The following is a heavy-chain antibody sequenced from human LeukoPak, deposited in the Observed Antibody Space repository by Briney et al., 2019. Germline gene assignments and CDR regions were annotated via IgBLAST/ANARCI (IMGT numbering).Heavy chain of an antibody. J-gene: IGHJ1*01. CDR1: GGSFSGYY. CDR3: ARVEECGGDCYSPTTEYFQH. D-gene: IGHD2-21*02. Sequence: SETLSLTCAVYGGSFSGYYWSWIRQPPGKGLEWIGEINHSGSTNYNPSLKSRVTISVDTSKNQFSLKLSSVTAADTAVYYCARVEECGGDCYSPTTEYFQHWGQGTLVTVSS. CDR2: INHSGST. V-gene: IGHV4-34*01.